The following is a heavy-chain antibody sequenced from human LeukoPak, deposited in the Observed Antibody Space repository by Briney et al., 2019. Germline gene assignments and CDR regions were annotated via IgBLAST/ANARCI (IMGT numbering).Heavy chain of an antibody. CDR3: AGGRSGSYPDY. Sequence: GGSLRLSCAASGFTFNSYAMHWVRQAPGKGLEWVAVISYDGSNKYYADSVKGRFTISRDNSKNTLYLQMNSLRAEDTAVYYCAGGRSGSYPDYWGQGTLVTVSS. D-gene: IGHD3-10*01. CDR2: ISYDGSNK. CDR1: GFTFNSYA. J-gene: IGHJ4*02. V-gene: IGHV3-30-3*01.